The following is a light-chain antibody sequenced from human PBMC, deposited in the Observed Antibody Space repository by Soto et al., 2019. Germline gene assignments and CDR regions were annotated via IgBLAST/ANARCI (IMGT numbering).Light chain of an antibody. CDR3: QQYNDWPLT. CDR1: QSLGSN. V-gene: IGKV3-15*01. CDR2: AAS. J-gene: IGKJ1*01. Sequence: VMTQSPATLSVSPGDTATLSCRASQSLGSNLGWYQQKPGQAPRLLIFAASTRATGVPSRCSGSGSAPEFSPTIRSLQSEDFAVYFCQQYNDWPLTSGNGTKVAIK.